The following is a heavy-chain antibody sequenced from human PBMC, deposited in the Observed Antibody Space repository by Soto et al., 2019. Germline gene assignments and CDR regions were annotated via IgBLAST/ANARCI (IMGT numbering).Heavy chain of an antibody. CDR3: AATGPEYGDYESVFGAFDI. V-gene: IGHV1-18*01. J-gene: IGHJ3*02. D-gene: IGHD4-17*01. CDR1: GDTFTSYG. CDR2: ISAYNGNT. Sequence: GASVKVSCKACGDTFTSYGISWVRQAPGQGLEWMGWISAYNGNTNYAQKLQGRVTMTTDTSTSTAYMELRSLRSDDTAVYYCAATGPEYGDYESVFGAFDIWGQGTMVTVSS.